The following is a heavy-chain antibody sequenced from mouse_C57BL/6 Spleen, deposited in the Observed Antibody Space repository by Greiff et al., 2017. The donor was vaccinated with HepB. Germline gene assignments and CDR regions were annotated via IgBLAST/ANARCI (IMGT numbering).Heavy chain of an antibody. V-gene: IGHV5-6*01. CDR2: ISSGGSYT. CDR3: ARGGFAY. Sequence: VQLKESGGDLVKPGGSLKLSCAASGFTFSSYGMSWVRQTPDKRLEWVATISSGGSYTYYPDSVKGRFTISRDNAKNTLYLQMSSLKSEDTAMYYCARGGFAYWGQGTLVTVSA. J-gene: IGHJ3*01. CDR1: GFTFSSYG.